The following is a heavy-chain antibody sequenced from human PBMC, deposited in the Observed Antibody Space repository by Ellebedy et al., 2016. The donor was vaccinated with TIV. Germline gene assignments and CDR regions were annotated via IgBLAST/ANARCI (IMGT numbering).Heavy chain of an antibody. CDR2: INAYNGNT. CDR3: AREIGAGPVVFQY. D-gene: IGHD6-19*01. J-gene: IGHJ1*01. V-gene: IGHV1-18*04. CDR1: GYSFTSYG. Sequence: AASVKVSCKASGYSFTSYGISWVRQAPGQGLEWIGWINAYNGNTNIAQKFQGRVTMTTDTSTSTAYMEVRRLRSDDTAVYYCAREIGAGPVVFQYWGQGTLVIVSP.